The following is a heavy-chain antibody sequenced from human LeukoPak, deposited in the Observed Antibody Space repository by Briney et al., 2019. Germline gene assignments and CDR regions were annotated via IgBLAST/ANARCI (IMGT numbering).Heavy chain of an antibody. D-gene: IGHD3-9*01. J-gene: IGHJ4*02. V-gene: IGHV1-46*01. CDR2: INPSGGST. CDR3: ARVLGYFDWFQKRVLGY. Sequence: ASVKVSCKASGYTFTSYYMHWVRQAPGQGLEWMGIINPSGGSTSYAQKLQGRVTMTTDTSTSTAYMELRSLRSDDTAVYYCARVLGYFDWFQKRVLGYWGQGTLVTVSS. CDR1: GYTFTSYY.